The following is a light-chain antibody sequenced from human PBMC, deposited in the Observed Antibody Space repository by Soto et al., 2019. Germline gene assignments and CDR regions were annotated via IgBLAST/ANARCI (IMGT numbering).Light chain of an antibody. Sequence: EIVMTQSPVTLSVSPGERVTLSCRASETVTNKLAWYQQKPGQAPRLLIYDASTRATGIPARFSGRGSGTEFALTITSLQSKVSATYYCQQYYYWWTFGQGAKVEI. V-gene: IGKV3-15*01. CDR1: ETVTNK. CDR3: QQYYYWWT. CDR2: DAS. J-gene: IGKJ1*01.